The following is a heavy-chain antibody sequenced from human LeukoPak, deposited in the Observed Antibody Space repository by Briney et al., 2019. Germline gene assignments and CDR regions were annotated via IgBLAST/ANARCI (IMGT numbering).Heavy chain of an antibody. CDR2: IRSKANSYAT. CDR3: TTLTPKNTVTKAEDFDY. J-gene: IGHJ4*02. CDR1: GFTFSGSA. D-gene: IGHD4-17*01. Sequence: PGGSLRLSCAASGFTFSGSAMHWVRQASGKGLEWVGRIRSKANSYATAYAASVKGRFTISRDDSKNTAYLQMNSLKTEDTAVYYCTTLTPKNTVTKAEDFDYWGQGTLVTVSS. V-gene: IGHV3-73*01.